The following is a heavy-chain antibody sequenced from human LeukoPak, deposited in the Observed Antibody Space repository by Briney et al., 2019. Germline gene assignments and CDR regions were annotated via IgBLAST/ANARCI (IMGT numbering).Heavy chain of an antibody. D-gene: IGHD7-27*01. CDR1: GGTFSSYA. V-gene: IGHV1-69*01. J-gene: IGHJ6*03. CDR3: ARGYNWGSPTRNFYYLDV. CDR2: IIPIFGTA. Sequence: ASVKVSCKASGGTFSSYAISWVRQAPGQGLEWMGGIIPIFGTANYAQKFQGRVTITADESTSTAYMELSSLRSEDTAVYYCARGYNWGSPTRNFYYLDVWGKGTTVTVSS.